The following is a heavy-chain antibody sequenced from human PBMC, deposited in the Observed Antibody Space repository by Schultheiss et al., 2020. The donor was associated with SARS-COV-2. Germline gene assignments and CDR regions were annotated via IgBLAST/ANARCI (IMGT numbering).Heavy chain of an antibody. Sequence: GGSLRLSCAASGFTFSSYAMSWVRQAPGKGLEWVSAISGSGGSTYYADSVKGRFTISRDNSKNTLYLQMNSLRAEDTAVYYCTTFLFGVVIIARMDVWGQGTTVTVSS. D-gene: IGHD3-3*01. V-gene: IGHV3-23*01. CDR3: TTFLFGVVIIARMDV. CDR1: GFTFSSYA. J-gene: IGHJ6*02. CDR2: ISGSGGST.